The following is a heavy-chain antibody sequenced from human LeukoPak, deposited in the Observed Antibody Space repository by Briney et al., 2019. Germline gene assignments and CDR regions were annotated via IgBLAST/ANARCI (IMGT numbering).Heavy chain of an antibody. CDR3: TRVLGSISH. CDR1: GYTFSTCD. Sequence: ASVKVSCKASGYTFSTCDINWVRQATGQGLEWIGWMKPNSGNTGFAHKFQGRDTMTRDTSIKTAYMELSSLRSEDTGVYYCTRVLGSISHWGQGTLVTVSS. V-gene: IGHV1-8*01. J-gene: IGHJ4*02. D-gene: IGHD1-1*01. CDR2: MKPNSGNT.